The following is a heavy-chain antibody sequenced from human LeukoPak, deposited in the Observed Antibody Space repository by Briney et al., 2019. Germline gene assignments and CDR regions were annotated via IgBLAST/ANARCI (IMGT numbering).Heavy chain of an antibody. J-gene: IGHJ4*02. Sequence: GGSLRLSCAASGLTVSSSYMNWVRQAPGKGLEWVSYITRSGDTIYYADSVKGRFTISRDNAKNSLYLQMNSLRAEDTAVYYCARDQPSSWYYFDYWGQGTLVTVSS. CDR2: ITRSGDTI. V-gene: IGHV3-48*03. D-gene: IGHD6-13*01. CDR1: GLTVSSSY. CDR3: ARDQPSSWYYFDY.